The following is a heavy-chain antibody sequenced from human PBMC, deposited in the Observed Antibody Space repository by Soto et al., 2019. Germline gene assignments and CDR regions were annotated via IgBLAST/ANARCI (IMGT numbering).Heavy chain of an antibody. Sequence: PGGSLRLSCAASGFTFSSYGMHWVRQAPGKGLEWVAVISCGGSNKSYVDSVQGRFTISRDNYKNTLFLQMNSLRAEDTAMYYCAKARCSTTNCYVPDYWGQGTLVTVSS. V-gene: IGHV3-30*18. CDR3: AKARCSTTNCYVPDY. J-gene: IGHJ4*02. D-gene: IGHD2-2*01. CDR1: GFTFSSYG. CDR2: ISCGGSNK.